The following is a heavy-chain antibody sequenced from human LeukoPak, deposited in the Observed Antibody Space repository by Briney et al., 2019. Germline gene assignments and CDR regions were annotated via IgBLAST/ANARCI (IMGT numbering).Heavy chain of an antibody. CDR2: ISSSSSYI. D-gene: IGHD4-17*01. J-gene: IGHJ4*02. CDR1: GFTFSSYA. Sequence: GGSLRLSCAASGFTFSSYAMSWVRQAPGKGLEWVSSISSSSSYIYYADSVKGRFTISRDNAKNSLYLQMNSLRAEDTAVYYCARGNYGDYETWGQGTLVTVSS. V-gene: IGHV3-21*01. CDR3: ARGNYGDYET.